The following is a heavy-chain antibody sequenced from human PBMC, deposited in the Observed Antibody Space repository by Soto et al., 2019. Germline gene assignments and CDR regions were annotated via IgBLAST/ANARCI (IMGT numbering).Heavy chain of an antibody. J-gene: IGHJ4*02. D-gene: IGHD2-8*01. CDR1: GGSISSIRYY. V-gene: IGHV4-39*01. Sequence: NPSSTLSRTCTPSGGSISSIRYYWGWIRQPPGKGLEWIGRIYYSGSTYYNPSLKSRVTISVDTSKNQFSLKLSSVTAADTAVYYCARRWCCHPSFQHSGQGPLVTV. CDR3: ARRWCCHPSFQH. CDR2: IYYSGST.